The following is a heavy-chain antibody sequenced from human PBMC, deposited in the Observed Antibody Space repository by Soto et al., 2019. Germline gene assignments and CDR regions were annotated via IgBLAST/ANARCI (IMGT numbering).Heavy chain of an antibody. D-gene: IGHD6-19*01. CDR2: TYYRAKWYS. V-gene: IGHV6-1*01. CDR3: TRESMSGWSDF. J-gene: IGHJ4*02. Sequence: LTCAIFGDSVSSNSASWNWIRHSPSRGFEWLGRTYYRAKWYSDHAISVKSRITINPDTSKNQFCLQMNSVTPDDTAVYYCTRESMSGWSDFWGQRTLVTVSS. CDR1: GDSVSSNSAS.